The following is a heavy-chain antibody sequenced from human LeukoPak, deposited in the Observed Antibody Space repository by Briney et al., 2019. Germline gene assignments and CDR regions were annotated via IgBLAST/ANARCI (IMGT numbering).Heavy chain of an antibody. D-gene: IGHD4-17*01. V-gene: IGHV3-33*06. CDR1: GFTFSSYG. CDR2: IWHDGSNK. J-gene: IGHJ3*02. Sequence: PGRSLRLSCAASGFTFSSYGMHRVRQAPGKGLEWVAVIWHDGSNKYYADSVKGRFTISRDNSKNTLYLQMNSLRAEDTAVYYCAKDWSYGELDAFDIWGQGTMVTVSS. CDR3: AKDWSYGELDAFDI.